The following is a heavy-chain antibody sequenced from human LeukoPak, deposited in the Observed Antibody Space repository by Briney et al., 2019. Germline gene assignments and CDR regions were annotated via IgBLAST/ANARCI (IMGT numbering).Heavy chain of an antibody. V-gene: IGHV6-1*01. CDR3: AREVAGTGAFDY. CDR2: TYYRSRWNN. D-gene: IGHD6-19*01. CDR1: GDSFFSNTAA. J-gene: IGHJ4*02. Sequence: SQTLSLTCAISGDSFFSNTAAWNWIRQSPSRGLEWLGRTYYRSRWNNDYMLSIKSRIIVSPDTSKNQFSLQLDSVTPEDTAVYYCAREVAGTGAFDYWGQGTLVTVSS.